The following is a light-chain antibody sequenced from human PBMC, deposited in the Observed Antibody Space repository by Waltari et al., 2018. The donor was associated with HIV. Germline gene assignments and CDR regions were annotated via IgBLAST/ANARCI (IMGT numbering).Light chain of an antibody. CDR2: FNS. Sequence: SYVLTQPPSVSVAPGTAATISCDGWNIGSKSVHWYKQHAGQAPVLVIRFNSDRPSGITDRFSGSNSGNTATLTITRVEVGDEADYYCQVWDSSNHHVVFGGGTELTVL. CDR1: NIGSKS. J-gene: IGLJ3*02. V-gene: IGLV3-21*01. CDR3: QVWDSSNHHVV.